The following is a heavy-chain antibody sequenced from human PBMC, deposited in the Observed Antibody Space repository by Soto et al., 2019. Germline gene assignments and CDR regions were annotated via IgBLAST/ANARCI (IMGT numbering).Heavy chain of an antibody. CDR3: ASSSTVLLPTAMTGWFDP. CDR1: GFTFSSYA. Sequence: EVQLLESGGGLVQPGGSLRLSCAASGFTFSSYAMSWVRQAPGKGLEWVSTISNSGGRTYYADSVKGRFAISRDNSKNTLYLQMPSLRPEDTAVYYCASSSTVLLPTAMTGWFDPWGQGTLVTVSS. CDR2: ISNSGGRT. D-gene: IGHD2-2*01. J-gene: IGHJ5*02. V-gene: IGHV3-23*01.